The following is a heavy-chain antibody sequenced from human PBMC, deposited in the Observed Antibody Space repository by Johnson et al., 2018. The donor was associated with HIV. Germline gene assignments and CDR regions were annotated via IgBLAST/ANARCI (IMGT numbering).Heavy chain of an antibody. CDR3: ARERVHDKSGLDAFDI. V-gene: IGHV3-64*01. CDR1: GFTFSSYA. D-gene: IGHD3-3*01. CDR2: ISSNGGRT. J-gene: IGHJ3*02. Sequence: VQLVESGGGLVQPGGSLRLSCAASGFTFSSYAMHWVRQAPGKGLDYVSAISSNGGRTYYANAVKGRFTLSRDNSKNTLYLQMGRLSADDKAVYYCARERVHDKSGLDAFDIWGHGTMVTVSS.